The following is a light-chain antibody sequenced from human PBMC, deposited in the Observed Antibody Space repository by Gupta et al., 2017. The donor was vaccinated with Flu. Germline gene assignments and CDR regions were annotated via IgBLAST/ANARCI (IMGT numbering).Light chain of an antibody. J-gene: IGLJ3*02. V-gene: IGLV2-11*01. CDR1: SSDIGAYNY. CDR3: CSCAVAYWV. CDR2: DVS. Sequence: QSALTQPRSVSGSPGPSVTISCTGTSSDIGAYNYVSWFRHHPGKAPKLMIYDVSARPSGVPDRFSGSKSGNTASLTISGLQAEDEADYYCCSCAVAYWVFGGGTKLTVL.